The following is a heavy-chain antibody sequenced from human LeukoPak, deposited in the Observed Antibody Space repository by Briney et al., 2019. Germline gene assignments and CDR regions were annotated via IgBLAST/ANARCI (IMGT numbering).Heavy chain of an antibody. CDR3: ARARYTSDWETLDY. Sequence: GGSLRLSCGASGFTFSDYGMHWVRQAPGKGLEWVALISYHGTKKNYADSVKGRFSISRENSKHTLYLQMNSLRAEDTAVYYCARARYTSDWETLDYWGQGTLVTVSS. CDR1: GFTFSDYG. CDR2: ISYHGTKK. V-gene: IGHV3-30*03. D-gene: IGHD6-19*01. J-gene: IGHJ4*02.